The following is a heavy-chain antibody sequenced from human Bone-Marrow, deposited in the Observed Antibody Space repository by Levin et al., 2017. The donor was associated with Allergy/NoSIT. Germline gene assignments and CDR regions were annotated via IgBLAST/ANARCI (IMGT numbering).Heavy chain of an antibody. CDR3: ARDPYLYGAGSHPYFTY. D-gene: IGHD3-10*01. V-gene: IGHV3-30-3*01. CDR1: GLTFSNYA. J-gene: IGHJ4*02. CDR2: ISYDGSGQ. Sequence: GGSLRLSCEASGLTFSNYALHWIRQAPGRGLEWVAAISYDGSGQSYADSVRGRFTISRDNSKNTLYLQMDSLRPEDTAVYYCARDPYLYGAGSHPYFTYWGQGTLVTVSS.